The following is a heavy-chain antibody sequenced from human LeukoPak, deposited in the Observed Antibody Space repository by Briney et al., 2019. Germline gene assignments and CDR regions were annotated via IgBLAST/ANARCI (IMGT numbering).Heavy chain of an antibody. CDR2: IGGAGGDV. CDR3: AKYAPPTTALTRFFDD. J-gene: IGHJ4*02. D-gene: IGHD4-17*01. CDR1: GFSFNNYA. V-gene: IGHV3-23*01. Sequence: GGSLRLSCAASGFSFNNYAMVWVRQTPGKGLEWVSVIGGAGGDVHYADSVKDRFSISRDNSKNTLYLQMNSLRAEDTAVYYCAKYAPPTTALTRFFDDWGQGTLVTVSS.